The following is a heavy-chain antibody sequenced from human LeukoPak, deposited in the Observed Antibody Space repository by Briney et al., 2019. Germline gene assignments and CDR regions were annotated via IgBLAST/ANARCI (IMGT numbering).Heavy chain of an antibody. CDR2: ISSSSSTI. Sequence: GGSLRLSCAASGFTFSSYSMNWVRQARGKGLEWVSYISSSSSTIYYADSVKGRFTISRDNAKNSLYLQMNSLRAGDTAVYYCARDGLGYCSSTSCRPFDYWGQGTLVTVSS. CDR1: GFTFSSYS. V-gene: IGHV3-48*01. J-gene: IGHJ4*02. D-gene: IGHD2-2*01. CDR3: ARDGLGYCSSTSCRPFDY.